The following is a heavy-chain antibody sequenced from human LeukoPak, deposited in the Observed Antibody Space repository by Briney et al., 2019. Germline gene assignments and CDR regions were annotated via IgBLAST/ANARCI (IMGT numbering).Heavy chain of an antibody. CDR2: IYYSGST. V-gene: IGHV4-59*08. J-gene: IGHJ4*02. CDR3: AVVGATGRLDY. Sequence: SETLSLTCSVSGGSINNYYWSWIRQPPGKGLEWIGYIYYSGSTNYNPSLKSRVTISVDTSKNQFSLKLSSVTAADTAVYYCAVVGATGRLDYWGQGTLVTVSS. D-gene: IGHD1-26*01. CDR1: GGSINNYY.